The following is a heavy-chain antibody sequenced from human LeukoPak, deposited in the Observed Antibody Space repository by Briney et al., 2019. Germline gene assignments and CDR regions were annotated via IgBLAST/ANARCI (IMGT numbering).Heavy chain of an antibody. CDR2: IYSGGAI. D-gene: IGHD3-22*01. CDR1: GFTVSSSC. Sequence: GGSLRLSCAASGFTVSSSCMSWVRQAPGKGLEWFSVIYSGGAIHYADSVKGRFTISRDNAKNTLYLQMNSLRTEDTAVYYCARGHSTGNPDPFDYWGQGTLVTVSS. CDR3: ARGHSTGNPDPFDY. V-gene: IGHV3-53*01. J-gene: IGHJ4*02.